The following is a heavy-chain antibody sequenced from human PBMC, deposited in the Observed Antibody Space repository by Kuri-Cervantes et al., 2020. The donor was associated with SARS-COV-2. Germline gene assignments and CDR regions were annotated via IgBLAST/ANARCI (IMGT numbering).Heavy chain of an antibody. Sequence: GESLKISCAASGFTFSSCAMHWVRQAPGKGLEWVAVIWYDGSNKYYADSVKGRFTISRDNSKNTLYLQMNSLRAEDTAVYYCARIPYSYGSPFDYYGMDVWGQGTTVTVSS. J-gene: IGHJ6*02. CDR2: IWYDGSNK. D-gene: IGHD5-18*01. V-gene: IGHV3-33*08. CDR1: GFTFSSCA. CDR3: ARIPYSYGSPFDYYGMDV.